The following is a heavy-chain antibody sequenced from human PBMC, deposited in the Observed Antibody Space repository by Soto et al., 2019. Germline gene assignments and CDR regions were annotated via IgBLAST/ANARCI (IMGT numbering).Heavy chain of an antibody. Sequence: VESGGGLVQPGRSLRLSCAASGFTFDDYAMHWVRQAPGKGLEWVAGITWNSVGIGYADSVKGRFTISRDNAKNALFLQMNSLRAEDTALYYCAKDMRQSTGNVCDYWGQGTQVTVSS. D-gene: IGHD2-8*02. CDR1: GFTFDDYA. CDR3: AKDMRQSTGNVCDY. J-gene: IGHJ4*02. CDR2: ITWNSVGI. V-gene: IGHV3-9*01.